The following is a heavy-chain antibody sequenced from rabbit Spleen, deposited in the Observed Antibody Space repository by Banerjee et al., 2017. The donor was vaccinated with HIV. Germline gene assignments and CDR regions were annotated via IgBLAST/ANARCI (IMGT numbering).Heavy chain of an antibody. Sequence: QSLEESGGDLVKPGASLTLTCTASGFSFGSNYYMCWVRQAPGKGLEWMACIYTGGSGSTAYASWAKGRFTVSKTSSTTVTLQLNSLTAADTAAYFCARGSAAMTMVITGYYLSLWGPGTLVTVS. V-gene: IGHV1S40*01. J-gene: IGHJ4*01. CDR1: GFSFGSNYY. CDR2: IYTGGSGST. CDR3: ARGSAAMTMVITGYYLSL. D-gene: IGHD2-1*01.